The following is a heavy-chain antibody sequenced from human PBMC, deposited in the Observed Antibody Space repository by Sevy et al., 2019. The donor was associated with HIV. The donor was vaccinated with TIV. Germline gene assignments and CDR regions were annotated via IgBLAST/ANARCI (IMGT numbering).Heavy chain of an antibody. CDR2: INHSGST. CDR3: ARGFSYYNDSSGFDY. Sequence: SETLSLTCAVYRGSFSGYFWTWVRQPPGKSLQWIGEINHSGSTNYNPSLKSRVTISVDTSKKQFSLMLTSVTAADTAVYYCARGFSYYNDSSGFDYWGQGNLVTVSS. J-gene: IGHJ4*02. D-gene: IGHD3-22*01. V-gene: IGHV4-34*01. CDR1: RGSFSGYF.